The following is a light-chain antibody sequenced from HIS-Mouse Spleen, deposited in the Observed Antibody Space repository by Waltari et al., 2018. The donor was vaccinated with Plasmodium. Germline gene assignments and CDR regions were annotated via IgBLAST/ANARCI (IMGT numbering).Light chain of an antibody. J-gene: IGLJ3*02. CDR2: EDS. V-gene: IGLV3-10*01. Sequence: SYELTQPPSVSVSPGQTARITCSGDALPKKYAYWYQQKSGQAPVLGLYEDSKRPSGIPDRFSGSSSGTMATLTISGAQVEDEADYYCYSTDSSGNHRVFGGGTKLTVL. CDR3: YSTDSSGNHRV. CDR1: ALPKKY.